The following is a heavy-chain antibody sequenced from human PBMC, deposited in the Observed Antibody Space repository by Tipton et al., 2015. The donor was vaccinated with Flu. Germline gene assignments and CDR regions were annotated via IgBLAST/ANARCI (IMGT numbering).Heavy chain of an antibody. J-gene: IGHJ4*02. D-gene: IGHD3-16*01. Sequence: TLSLTCTVSGGSVSSGRYYWSWLRQTAGKGLEWIGRIYTTGDTNYNPSLESRVTISVDTSKKQFSLKLKSMTAADTAVYYCAREFLFFGELSTAYYFDSWGQGILVTVSS. V-gene: IGHV4-61*02. CDR1: GGSVSSGRYY. CDR2: IYTTGDT. CDR3: AREFLFFGELSTAYYFDS.